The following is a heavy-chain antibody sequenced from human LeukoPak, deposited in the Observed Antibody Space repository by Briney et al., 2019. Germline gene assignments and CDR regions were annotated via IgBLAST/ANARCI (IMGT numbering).Heavy chain of an antibody. D-gene: IGHD6-19*01. CDR3: AKRVAGEPYSDY. J-gene: IGHJ4*02. CDR1: GCIFSYFG. V-gene: IGHV3-30*18. CDR2: ISYVGSNQ. Sequence: GGSLRLSCAASGCIFSYFGMHWVRQAPGRGVEGVALISYVGSNQYYAASVKGRFTISRDNSKKTLFLQIKSCRDEDTAGYHCAKRVAGEPYSDYWGKGTMVTVSS.